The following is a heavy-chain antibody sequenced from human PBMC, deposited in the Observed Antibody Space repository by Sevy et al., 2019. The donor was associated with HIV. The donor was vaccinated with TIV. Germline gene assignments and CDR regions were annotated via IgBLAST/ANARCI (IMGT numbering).Heavy chain of an antibody. CDR1: GFTFSSYA. CDR3: ANAYSGSYSHSYLYALDV. CDR2: ISGSGGGT. Sequence: GGSLRLSCVASGFTFSSYAMSWVRQAPGKGLEWVSAISGSGGGTDYADSVKGRFTISRDNSKNTVYLEMNSLRNEDTAIYFCANAYSGSYSHSYLYALDVWGQGTTVTVSS. D-gene: IGHD1-26*01. J-gene: IGHJ6*02. V-gene: IGHV3-23*01.